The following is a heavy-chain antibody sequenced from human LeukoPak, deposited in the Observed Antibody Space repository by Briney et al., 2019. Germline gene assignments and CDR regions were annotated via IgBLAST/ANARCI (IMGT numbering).Heavy chain of an antibody. CDR3: AREIKMDV. Sequence: PGGSLRLSCAASGFTFSSYSMNWVRQAPGKGLEWVTYISSSSNTIYYADSVKGRFAISRNNAKNSLYLQMNSLRAEDTAVYYCAREIKMDVWGKGTTVTVSS. V-gene: IGHV3-48*01. CDR2: ISSSSNTI. D-gene: IGHD5-24*01. J-gene: IGHJ6*04. CDR1: GFTFSSYS.